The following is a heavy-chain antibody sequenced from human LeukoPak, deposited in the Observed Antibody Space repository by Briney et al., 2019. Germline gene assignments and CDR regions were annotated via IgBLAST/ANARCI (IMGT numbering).Heavy chain of an antibody. CDR3: ARYSSTTGFDY. CDR2: ITGDGGYT. D-gene: IGHD2-2*01. CDR1: GFTFSTYV. V-gene: IGHV3-64*01. J-gene: IGHJ4*02. Sequence: GGSLRLSCAASGFTFSTYVMQWVRQAPGKGLEYVSAITGDGGYTYYANSVKGRFTISRDNSKKTLYLQMGSLRADDMAVYYCARYSSTTGFDYWGQGTLVTVSS.